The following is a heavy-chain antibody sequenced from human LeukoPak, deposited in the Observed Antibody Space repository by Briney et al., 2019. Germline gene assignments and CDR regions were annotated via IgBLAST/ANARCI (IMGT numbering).Heavy chain of an antibody. Sequence: GGSLRLSCAASGLTFNNYAMGWVRQAPGNGLEWVSLILSSGSTTYYADSVKGRFTISRDNSKNTLYLQMNSLRAEDTAVYYCAKTDDFSFGFWGQGTLVTVSS. J-gene: IGHJ1*01. CDR2: ILSSGSTT. CDR3: AKTDDFSFGF. D-gene: IGHD3-16*01. V-gene: IGHV3-23*01. CDR1: GLTFNNYA.